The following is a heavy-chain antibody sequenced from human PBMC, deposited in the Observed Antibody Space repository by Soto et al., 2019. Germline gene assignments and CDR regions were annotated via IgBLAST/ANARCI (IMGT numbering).Heavy chain of an antibody. V-gene: IGHV3-21*01. CDR3: ARDAAEDGYSGYDFRDYIWGSYHTFDY. D-gene: IGHD3-16*02. CDR1: GFTFSSYS. J-gene: IGHJ4*02. Sequence: GGSLRLSCAASGFTFSSYSMNWDRQAPGKGLEWVSSISSSSSYIYYADSVKGRFTISRDNAKNSLYLQMNSLRAEDTAVYYCARDAAEDGYSGYDFRDYIWGSYHTFDYWGQGTLVTVSS. CDR2: ISSSSSYI.